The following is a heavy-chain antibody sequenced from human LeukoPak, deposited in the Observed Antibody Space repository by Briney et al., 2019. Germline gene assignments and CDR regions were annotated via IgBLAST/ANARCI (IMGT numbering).Heavy chain of an antibody. J-gene: IGHJ5*02. V-gene: IGHV4-61*02. CDR1: GGSLSSGRNY. CDR2: IYIFSGIT. D-gene: IGHD2-15*01. CDR3: ARVDGSCSGGSCPSGNWFDP. Sequence: SETLSLTCTVSGGSLSSGRNYWTWLRQPAGTGLEWVGRIYIFSGITNYNPSLKSRVTISVDTSKNQFSLKLTSVTAADTAVYYCARVDGSCSGGSCPSGNWFDPWGQGTLVTVSS.